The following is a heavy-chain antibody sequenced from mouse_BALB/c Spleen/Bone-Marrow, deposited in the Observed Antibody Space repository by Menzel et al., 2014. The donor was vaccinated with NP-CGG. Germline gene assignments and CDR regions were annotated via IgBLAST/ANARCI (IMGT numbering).Heavy chain of an antibody. D-gene: IGHD2-4*01. J-gene: IGHJ3*01. V-gene: IGHV3-2*02. CDR1: GYSITRDYA. CDR3: ARSSSYDYDVGFAY. Sequence: EVQLQQSGLGLVKPSQSLSLTCIVTGYSITRDYAWNWIRQFPGNKLEWIGYISYSGNTTYNPSLESRISITRDTSKNQFFLQLNSVTTEDTATYYCARSSSYDYDVGFAYWGQGTLVTVSA. CDR2: ISYSGNT.